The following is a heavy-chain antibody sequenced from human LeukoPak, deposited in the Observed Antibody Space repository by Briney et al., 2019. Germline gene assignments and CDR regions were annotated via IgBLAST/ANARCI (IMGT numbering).Heavy chain of an antibody. CDR1: GFSLNTAGMC. V-gene: IGHV2-70*11. CDR2: IDWDDDK. J-gene: IGHJ4*02. D-gene: IGHD4-17*01. Sequence: SGPALVKPTQTLTLTCTFSGFSLNTAGMCVNWIRQPPGKALEWLARIDWDDDKYYSKSLKTRLTISKDTSKNQVVLTMTNMDPADTATYYCARMSGTTVPFDYWGQGTLVTVSS. CDR3: ARMSGTTVPFDY.